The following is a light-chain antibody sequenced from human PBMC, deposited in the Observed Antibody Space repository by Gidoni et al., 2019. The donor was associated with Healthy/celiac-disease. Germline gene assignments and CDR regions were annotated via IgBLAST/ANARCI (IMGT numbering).Light chain of an antibody. CDR1: QSISSY. CDR3: QQSYKRRT. CDR2: AAS. V-gene: IGKV1-39*01. Sequence: DIQMTQSPSSLSASVGDRVTITCRASQSISSYLNWYQQKPGKAPKLLIYAASSLQSGVPSRFSGSGSGTDFTLTISSLQPEDFATYYCQQSYKRRTFXQXTKVEIK. J-gene: IGKJ1*01.